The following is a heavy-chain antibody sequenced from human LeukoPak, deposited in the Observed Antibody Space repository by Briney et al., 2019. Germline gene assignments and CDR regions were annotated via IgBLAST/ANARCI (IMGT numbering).Heavy chain of an antibody. D-gene: IGHD2-15*01. V-gene: IGHV3-48*01. Sequence: PGGSLRLSCAASGFTFSSYNMNWVRQAPGKGLEWVSYISSRSSTIYYADSVKGRFTISRDNSNNTLYLQMNSLRPEDTAVYYCVRGGCSGGNCPPPFDNWAREPWSPSPQ. CDR3: VRGGCSGGNCPPPFDN. CDR1: GFTFSSYN. J-gene: IGHJ4*02. CDR2: ISSRSSTI.